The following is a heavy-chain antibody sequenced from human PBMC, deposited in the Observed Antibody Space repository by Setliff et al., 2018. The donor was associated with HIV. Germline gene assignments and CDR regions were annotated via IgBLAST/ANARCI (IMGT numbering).Heavy chain of an antibody. D-gene: IGHD4-17*01. Sequence: QPGGSLRLSCETSGFTFGDFCVNWVRQAPGKGLEWISYISSKRTSIYYADSVKGRFTISRDNDRNSLYLQMNGLRAEDTAVYYCARGPTTVTNYYYYYMDVWGKGTTVTVSS. CDR2: ISSKRTSI. CDR1: GFTFGDFC. CDR3: ARGPTTVTNYYYYYMDV. V-gene: IGHV3-48*01. J-gene: IGHJ6*03.